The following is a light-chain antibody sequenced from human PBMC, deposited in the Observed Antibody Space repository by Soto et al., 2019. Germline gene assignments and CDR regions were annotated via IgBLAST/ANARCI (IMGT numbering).Light chain of an antibody. CDR3: LLYYGGPWV. CDR1: TGAVTSGYY. CDR2: STS. Sequence: QAVVTQEPSLTVSPGGTVTLTCASSTGAVTSGYYPNWFQQKPGQAPRGLIYSTSNKHSWTPARFSGSLLGGKAALTLSGVQPEDEAEYYCLLYYGGPWVFGGGTKLTVL. V-gene: IGLV7-43*01. J-gene: IGLJ3*02.